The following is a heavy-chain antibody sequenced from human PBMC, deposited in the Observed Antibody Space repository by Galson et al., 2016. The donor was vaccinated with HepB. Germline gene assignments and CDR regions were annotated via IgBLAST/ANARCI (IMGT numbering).Heavy chain of an antibody. D-gene: IGHD3-9*01. V-gene: IGHV5-51*01. Sequence: QSGAEVKEPGESLRISCKGSGYSFTNYWITWVRQMPGKGLEWMGVIYPGDSDTRYSPSFQGQVTISVDKSISTAYLQWSSLKASDTAIYYCARQDYDILTGFHSPYNAFDIWGQGTKVTVSS. CDR1: GYSFTNYW. J-gene: IGHJ3*02. CDR2: IYPGDSDT. CDR3: ARQDYDILTGFHSPYNAFDI.